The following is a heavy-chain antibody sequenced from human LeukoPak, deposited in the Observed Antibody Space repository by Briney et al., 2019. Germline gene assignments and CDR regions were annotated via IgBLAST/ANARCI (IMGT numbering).Heavy chain of an antibody. V-gene: IGHV1-18*01. Sequence: ASVKVSCKASGYTFTSYGISRVRQAPGQGLEWMGWISAYNGNTNYAQKLQGRVTMTTDTSTSTAYMELRSLRSDDTAVYYCARFLGVVTGNGMDVWGQGTTVTVSS. CDR3: ARFLGVVTGNGMDV. CDR1: GYTFTSYG. D-gene: IGHD3-3*01. CDR2: ISAYNGNT. J-gene: IGHJ6*02.